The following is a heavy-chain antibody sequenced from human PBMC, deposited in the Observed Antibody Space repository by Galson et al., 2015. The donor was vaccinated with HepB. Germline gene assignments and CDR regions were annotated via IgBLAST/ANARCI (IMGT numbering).Heavy chain of an antibody. Sequence: SETLSLTCAVYGGSFSGYYWSWIRQPPGKGLEWIGEINHSGSTNYNPSLKSRVTISVDTSKNQFSLKLSSVTAADTAVYYCARGRSTMVRGGNFDYWGQGTLDTVSS. J-gene: IGHJ4*02. CDR1: GGSFSGYY. CDR3: ARGRSTMVRGGNFDY. CDR2: INHSGST. D-gene: IGHD3-10*01. V-gene: IGHV4-34*01.